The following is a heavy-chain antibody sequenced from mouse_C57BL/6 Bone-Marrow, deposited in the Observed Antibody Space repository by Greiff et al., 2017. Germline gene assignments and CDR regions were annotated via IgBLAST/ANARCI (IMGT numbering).Heavy chain of an antibody. Sequence: VQLQQPGAELVRPGSSVKLSCKASGYTFTSYWMHWVKQRPIQGLEWIGNIDPSDSETHYNQKFKDKATLTVDKSSSTAYLQLSRLTSEDSAVYSCARWGYSNYEYFDVWGTGTTVTVSA. CDR3: ARWGYSNYEYFDV. D-gene: IGHD2-5*01. CDR2: IDPSDSET. V-gene: IGHV1-52*01. CDR1: GYTFTSYW. J-gene: IGHJ1*03.